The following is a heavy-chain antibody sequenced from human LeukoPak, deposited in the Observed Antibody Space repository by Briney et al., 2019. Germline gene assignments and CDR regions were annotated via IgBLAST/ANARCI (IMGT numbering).Heavy chain of an antibody. CDR1: GYSFTSYW. CDR3: ARHSCSSTSCHYYYYYMDV. D-gene: IGHD2-2*01. J-gene: IGHJ6*03. Sequence: GESLKISCKGSGYSFTSYWIGWVRQMPGKGLEWTGIIYPGDSDTRYSPSFQGQVTISADKSISTAYLQWSSLKASDTAMYYCARHSCSSTSCHYYYYYMDVWGKGTTVTVSS. V-gene: IGHV5-51*01. CDR2: IYPGDSDT.